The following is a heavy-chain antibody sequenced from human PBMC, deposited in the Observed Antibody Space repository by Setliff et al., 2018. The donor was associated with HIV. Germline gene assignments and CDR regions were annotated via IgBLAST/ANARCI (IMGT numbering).Heavy chain of an antibody. Sequence: GASVKVSCKASGGTFSSYAISWVRQAPGQGLEWMGGIIPIFGTANYAQKFQGRVTITTDESTSTAYMELSSLRSEDTAVYYCARSRYDSGGYPDAFDIWGQGTMVTVSS. D-gene: IGHD3-22*01. J-gene: IGHJ3*02. V-gene: IGHV1-69*05. CDR3: ARSRYDSGGYPDAFDI. CDR2: IIPIFGTA. CDR1: GGTFSSYA.